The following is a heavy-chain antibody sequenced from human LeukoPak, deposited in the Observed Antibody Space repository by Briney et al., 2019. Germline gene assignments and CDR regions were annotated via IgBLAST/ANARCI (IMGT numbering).Heavy chain of an antibody. CDR2: IIPIFGTA. Sequence: SVKVSCKASGGTFSSYAISWVRQAPGQGLEWMGGIIPIFGTANYAQKFQGRVTITTDESTSTAYMELSSLRSEGMAVYYCARDNYAGANWFDPWGQGTLVTVSS. V-gene: IGHV1-69*05. D-gene: IGHD1-7*01. J-gene: IGHJ5*02. CDR1: GGTFSSYA. CDR3: ARDNYAGANWFDP.